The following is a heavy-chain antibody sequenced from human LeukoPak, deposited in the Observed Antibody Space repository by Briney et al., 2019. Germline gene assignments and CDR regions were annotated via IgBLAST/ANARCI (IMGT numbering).Heavy chain of an antibody. J-gene: IGHJ4*02. D-gene: IGHD2-2*02. CDR1: GFTFSSYA. CDR3: AKLPDVYPDY. CDR2: ISGSGGST. Sequence: PGGSLRLSRAASGFTFSSYAMSWVRQAPGKGLEWVSAISGSGGSTYYADSVKGRFTISRDNSKNTLYLQMNGLRAEDTAVYYCAKLPDVYPDYWGQGTLVTVSS. V-gene: IGHV3-23*01.